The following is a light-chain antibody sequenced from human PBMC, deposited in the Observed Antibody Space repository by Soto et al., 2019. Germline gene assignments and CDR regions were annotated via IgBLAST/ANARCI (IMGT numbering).Light chain of an antibody. CDR3: QQYNKSPLN. J-gene: IGKJ4*01. CDR2: AAS. CDR1: PSTITD. Sequence: IMMTQSPATLSVSAGERATLSCRASPSTITDLTWYQHKPGQAPWVLIYAASTMPSGIPARFSGSGSGTYFTLTISSLQPEDFAAYYCQQYNKSPLNFGQGTKVEIK. V-gene: IGKV3D-15*01.